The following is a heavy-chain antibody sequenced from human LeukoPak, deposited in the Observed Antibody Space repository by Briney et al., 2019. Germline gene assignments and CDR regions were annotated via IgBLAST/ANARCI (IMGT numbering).Heavy chain of an antibody. V-gene: IGHV4-34*01. D-gene: IGHD1-14*01. J-gene: IGHJ6*03. Sequence: SETLSLTCAVYGGSFSGYYWSWIRQPPGKGLEWIGEINYSGSTNYNPSLKSRVTISVDTSKNQFSLKLSSVTAADTAVYYCARGPDRTHYYYYMDVWGKGTTVTVSS. CDR2: INYSGST. CDR1: GGSFSGYY. CDR3: ARGPDRTHYYYYMDV.